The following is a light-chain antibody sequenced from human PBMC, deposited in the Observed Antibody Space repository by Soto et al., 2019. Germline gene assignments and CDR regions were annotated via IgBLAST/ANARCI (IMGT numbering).Light chain of an antibody. J-gene: IGKJ4*01. CDR3: QEFASN. CDR1: QSVSSSY. Sequence: EIVLTQSPGTLSLSPGERATLSCRASQSVSSSYLAWYQQKPGQAPRLLIYGASSRATGIPDRFSGSGSGTDFILTINRLEPEDFEVYYCQEFASNFGGVTKVDIK. V-gene: IGKV3-20*01. CDR2: GAS.